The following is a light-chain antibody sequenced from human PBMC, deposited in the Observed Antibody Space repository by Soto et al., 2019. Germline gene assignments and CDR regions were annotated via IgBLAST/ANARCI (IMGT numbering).Light chain of an antibody. V-gene: IGLV2-8*01. CDR1: KNDIGVYDF. CDR2: EVV. Sequence: QSALTQPPSASGSPGQSVTISCTGTKNDIGVYDFVSWYQHHPGKAPRLIIYEVVQRPSGVPDRFYGSKSGNTSSLTVSGLQAADEADYCCKSYAGTNTYVFGSGTKLTVL. J-gene: IGLJ1*01. CDR3: KSYAGTNTYV.